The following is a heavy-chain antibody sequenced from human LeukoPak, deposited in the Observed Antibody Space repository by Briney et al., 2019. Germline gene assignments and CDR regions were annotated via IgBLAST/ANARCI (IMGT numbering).Heavy chain of an antibody. D-gene: IGHD6-13*01. V-gene: IGHV4-39*07. CDR2: IYYSGST. CDR3: ARDAWEGSSWYGVDY. Sequence: PSETLSLTCTVSGGSISRSSYYWGWIRQPPGKGLEWIASIYYSGSTYYNPSLKSRVTISVDTSKNQFSLKLSSVTAADTAVYYCARDAWEGSSWYGVDYWGQGTLVTVSS. CDR1: GGSISRSSYY. J-gene: IGHJ4*02.